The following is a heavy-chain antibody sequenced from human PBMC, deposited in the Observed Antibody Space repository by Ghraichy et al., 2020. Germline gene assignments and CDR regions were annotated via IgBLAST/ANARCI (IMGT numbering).Heavy chain of an antibody. CDR2: INHSGST. D-gene: IGHD2-21*02. Sequence: SETLSLTCAVYGGSFSGYYWSWIRQPPGKGLEWIGEINHSGSTNYNPSLKSRVTISVDTSKNQFSLKLSSVTAADTAVYYCTGPEYCGGDCYSVYWGQGTLVTVSS. CDR1: GGSFSGYY. V-gene: IGHV4-34*01. J-gene: IGHJ4*02. CDR3: TGPEYCGGDCYSVY.